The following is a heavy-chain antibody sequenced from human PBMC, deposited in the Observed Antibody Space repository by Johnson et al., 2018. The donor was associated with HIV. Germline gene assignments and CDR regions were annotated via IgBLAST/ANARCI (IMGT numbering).Heavy chain of an antibody. CDR3: ARESRGVVVVTQGAFDI. V-gene: IGHV3-74*01. CDR1: GFTFSNSG. D-gene: IGHD2-15*01. CDR2: VYSDGATI. J-gene: IGHJ3*02. Sequence: EVQLVESGGDLVQPGESLTLSCAASGFTFSNSGMHWVRQAPGEGLVWVTGVYSDGATINYDDSVKGRFTISRDNAKNTLYLQMNSLRAEDTAVYYCARESRGVVVVTQGAFDIWGQGTMVTVSS.